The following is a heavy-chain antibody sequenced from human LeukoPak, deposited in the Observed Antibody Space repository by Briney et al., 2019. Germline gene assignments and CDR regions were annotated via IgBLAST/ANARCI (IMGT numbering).Heavy chain of an antibody. D-gene: IGHD3-22*01. V-gene: IGHV3-23*01. CDR3: AKEQSYYDSSGYYDY. J-gene: IGHJ4*02. Sequence: GGSLRLSCAASGFTFSNFAMSWVRQAPGKGLEWASVISGSGGSTYYADSVKGRFTISRDNSKNTLYVQMNSLRAEDTAVYYCAKEQSYYDSSGYYDYWGQGTLATVSS. CDR1: GFTFSNFA. CDR2: ISGSGGST.